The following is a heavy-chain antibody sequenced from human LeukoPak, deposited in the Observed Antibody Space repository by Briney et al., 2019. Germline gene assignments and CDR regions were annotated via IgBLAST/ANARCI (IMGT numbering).Heavy chain of an antibody. CDR2: IIPIFGTA. Sequence: SVKVSCKASGGTFSSYAISWVRQAPGQGLEWMGGIIPIFGTASYAQKFQGRVTMTRDMSTSTVYMELSSLRSEDTAVYYCARLGAVAGRGDDYWGQGTLVTVSS. CDR1: GGTFSSYA. CDR3: ARLGAVAGRGDDY. J-gene: IGHJ4*02. V-gene: IGHV1-69*05. D-gene: IGHD6-19*01.